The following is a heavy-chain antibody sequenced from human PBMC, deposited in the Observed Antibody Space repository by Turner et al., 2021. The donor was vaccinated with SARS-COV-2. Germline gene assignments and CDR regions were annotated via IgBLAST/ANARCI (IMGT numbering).Heavy chain of an antibody. CDR2: IYYSGST. CDR3: ASPVVVTATPNYYGMDV. Sequence: QLQLQESGPGLVKPSETLSLTCTVYGGSISSSSFHWGWIRRPPGKGLEWIGNIYYSGSTYYNPSLKSRVTISVDTSKNQFSLKLGSVTAADTAVYYCASPVVVTATPNYYGMDVWGQGTTVTVSS. V-gene: IGHV4-39*01. J-gene: IGHJ6*02. CDR1: GGSISSSSFH. D-gene: IGHD2-21*02.